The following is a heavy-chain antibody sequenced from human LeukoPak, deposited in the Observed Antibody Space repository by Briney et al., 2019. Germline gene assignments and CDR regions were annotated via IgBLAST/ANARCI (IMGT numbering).Heavy chain of an antibody. CDR2: ISGSGGST. CDR3: AKDGLGTAVAGDHFDY. CDR1: GFTFSSYA. J-gene: IGHJ4*02. D-gene: IGHD6-19*01. V-gene: IGHV3-23*01. Sequence: GGSLRLSCAASGFTFSSYAMSWVRQAPGKGLEWVSAISGSGGSTYYADSVKGRFTISRDNSKNTLYLQMNSLRAEDTAVYYCAKDGLGTAVAGDHFDYWGQGTLVTVSS.